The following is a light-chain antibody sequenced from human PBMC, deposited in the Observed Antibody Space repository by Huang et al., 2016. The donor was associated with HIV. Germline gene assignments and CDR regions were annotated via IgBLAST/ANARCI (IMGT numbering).Light chain of an antibody. CDR2: DAS. CDR3: QQYNSYPWT. Sequence: DIQMTQSPSTLSASVGDRVTITCRASQSISSWLAWYQQKPGKAPKLLIYDASSLESGVPSTFSGSGSGTEFTLTIRSLQPDNFATYYCQQYNSYPWTFGQGTKVEIK. J-gene: IGKJ1*01. CDR1: QSISSW. V-gene: IGKV1-5*01.